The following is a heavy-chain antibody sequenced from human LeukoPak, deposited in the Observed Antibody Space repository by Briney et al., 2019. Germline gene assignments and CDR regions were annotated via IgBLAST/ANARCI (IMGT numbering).Heavy chain of an antibody. J-gene: IGHJ4*02. D-gene: IGHD3-22*01. V-gene: IGHV3-21*01. CDR1: QFTFSSYN. CDR2: IKRGATHI. Sequence: GGSLRLSCAASQFTFSSYNMNLVRQASGKGPVWVSSIKRGATHIYYADSLRGRLIISRDDDKNSLYLQMNSLRAEDTAVYYCVRLRRNSDSSGYYYYYDYWGQGSLVTVSS. CDR3: VRLRRNSDSSGYYYYYDY.